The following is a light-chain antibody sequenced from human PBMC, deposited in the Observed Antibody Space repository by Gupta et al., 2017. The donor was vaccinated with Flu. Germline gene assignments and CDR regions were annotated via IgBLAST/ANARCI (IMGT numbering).Light chain of an antibody. Sequence: PGQRVTISCSGSRSNIGNNTVNWYQQLPGTAPKLLIYSDNQRPSGVPDRFSGSKSGTSASLAISGLQSEDETDYYCAAWDDSLSGYVFGIG. J-gene: IGLJ1*01. CDR2: SDN. V-gene: IGLV1-44*01. CDR3: AAWDDSLSGYV. CDR1: RSNIGNNT.